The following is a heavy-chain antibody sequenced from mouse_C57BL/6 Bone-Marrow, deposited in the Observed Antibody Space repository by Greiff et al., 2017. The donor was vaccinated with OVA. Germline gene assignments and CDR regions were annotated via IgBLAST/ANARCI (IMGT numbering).Heavy chain of an antibody. CDR1: GYTFTSYG. V-gene: IGHV1-81*01. CDR2: IYPSSGNT. CDR3: AKGSGSTYGYFDV. Sequence: QVQLQQSGAELARPGASVKLSCKASGYTFTSYGISWVKQRTGQGLEWIGEIYPSSGNTYYNEKFKGKATLTADKSSSTAYMELRSLTSEDSAVYFCAKGSGSTYGYFDVWGTGTTVTVSA. D-gene: IGHD1-1*01. J-gene: IGHJ1*03.